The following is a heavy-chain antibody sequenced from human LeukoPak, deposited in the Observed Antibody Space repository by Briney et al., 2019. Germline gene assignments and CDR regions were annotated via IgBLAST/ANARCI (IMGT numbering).Heavy chain of an antibody. CDR1: GYTFTSYA. D-gene: IGHD5/OR15-5a*01. CDR2: INTNTGNP. V-gene: IGHV7-4-1*02. Sequence: ASVKVSCKASGYTFTSYAMNWVRQAPGQGLEWMGWINTNTGNPTYAQGFTGRFVFSLDTFVSTAYLQISSLKAEDTAVYYCARRNGDIVYNWFDPWGQGTLVTVSS. CDR3: ARRNGDIVYNWFDP. J-gene: IGHJ5*02.